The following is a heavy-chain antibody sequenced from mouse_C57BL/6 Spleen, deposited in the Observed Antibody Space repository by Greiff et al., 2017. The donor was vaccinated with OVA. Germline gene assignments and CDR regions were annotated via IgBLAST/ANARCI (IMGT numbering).Heavy chain of an antibody. CDR2: IRNKANGYTT. CDR1: GFTFTDYY. Sequence: EVKLMESGGGLVQPGGSLSLSCAASGFTFTDYYMSWVRQPPGKALEWLGFIRNKANGYTTEYSASVKGRFTISRDNSQSILYLQMNALRAEDSATYYCARVDGYYYFDYWGQGTTLTVSA. D-gene: IGHD2-3*01. J-gene: IGHJ2*01. V-gene: IGHV7-3*01. CDR3: ARVDGYYYFDY.